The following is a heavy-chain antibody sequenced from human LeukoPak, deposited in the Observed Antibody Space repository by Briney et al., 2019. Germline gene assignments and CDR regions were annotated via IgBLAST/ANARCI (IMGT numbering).Heavy chain of an antibody. CDR2: LKNDGSNP. CDR1: GFTFSNYV. V-gene: IGHV3-74*01. Sequence: PGGSLRLSCAASGFTFSNYVMHWVRHAPGKGLVWVSRLKNDGSNPTYADSVKGRFIISRDNAKNTLYLQMNSLGAEDTAVYYCARGPRGYYGLDIWGKGTTVTVSS. CDR3: ARGPRGYYGLDI. J-gene: IGHJ6*04.